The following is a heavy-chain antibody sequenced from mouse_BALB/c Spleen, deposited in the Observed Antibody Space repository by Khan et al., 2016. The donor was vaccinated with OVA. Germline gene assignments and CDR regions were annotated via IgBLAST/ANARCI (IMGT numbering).Heavy chain of an antibody. CDR1: GYTFTNYG. CDR3: ARMKPYWYFDL. CDR2: INTYTGEP. J-gene: IGHJ1*01. V-gene: IGHV9-3-1*01. Sequence: QIQLVQSGPELKKPGETVKISCKASGYTFTNYGINWVKQAPGKGLKWMGWINTYTGEPTYADAFKGRFAFSLETSASTAYLQINILKNEDTAKYFCARMKPYWYFDLWGAGTTVTVSS.